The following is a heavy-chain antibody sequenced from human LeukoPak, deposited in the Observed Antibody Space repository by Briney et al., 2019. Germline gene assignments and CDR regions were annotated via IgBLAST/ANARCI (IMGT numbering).Heavy chain of an antibody. CDR1: GFTFSSYG. CDR3: ARVRGGDYGDYDSYYYYYGMDV. CDR2: IWYDGSNK. Sequence: GGSLRLSCAASGFTFSSYGMHWVRQAPGKGLEWVAVIWYDGSNKYYADSVKGRFTISRDNSKNTLYLQMNSLRAEDTAVYYCARVRGGDYGDYDSYYYYYGMDVWGQGTTVTVSS. V-gene: IGHV3-33*01. D-gene: IGHD4-17*01. J-gene: IGHJ6*02.